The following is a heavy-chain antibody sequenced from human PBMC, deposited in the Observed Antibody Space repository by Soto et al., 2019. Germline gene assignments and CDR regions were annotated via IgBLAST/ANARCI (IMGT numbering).Heavy chain of an antibody. D-gene: IGHD2-15*01. CDR1: GFTFSSYG. Sequence: GGSLRLSCAASGFTFSSYGMHWGRQAPGKGLEWVAVISYDGSNKYYADSVKGRFTISRDNSKNTLYLQMNSLRAEDTAVYYCAKGLGYCSGGSCLNYYYYGMDVWGQGTTVT. CDR2: ISYDGSNK. CDR3: AKGLGYCSGGSCLNYYYYGMDV. V-gene: IGHV3-30*18. J-gene: IGHJ6*02.